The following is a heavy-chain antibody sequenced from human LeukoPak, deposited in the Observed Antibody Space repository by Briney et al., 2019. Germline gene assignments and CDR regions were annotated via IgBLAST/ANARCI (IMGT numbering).Heavy chain of an antibody. CDR1: GGSISSSSYY. D-gene: IGHD3-10*01. Sequence: PSETLSLTCTVSGGSISSSSYYWGWIRQPPGKGLEWIGSIYYSGSTYYNPSLKSRVTISVDTSKNQFSLQLNSVTPEDTAVYYCARSPMVRGVIIERYYYYYYMDVWGKGTTVTVSS. J-gene: IGHJ6*03. CDR3: ARSPMVRGVIIERYYYYYYMDV. CDR2: IYYSGST. V-gene: IGHV4-39*07.